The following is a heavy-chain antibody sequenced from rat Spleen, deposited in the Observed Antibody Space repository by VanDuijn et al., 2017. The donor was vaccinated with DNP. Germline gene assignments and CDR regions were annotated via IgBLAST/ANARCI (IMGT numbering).Heavy chain of an antibody. CDR1: GYSITSNY. CDR2: ISYSGST. CDR3: ARQGYGYTYYFDY. Sequence: VQLQESGPGLVKPSESLSLTCSVTGYSITSNYWGWIRKFPGNTMEWMGYISYSGSTSYNPSLGSRISITRDTSKNQFFLQLNSVTTEDTATYYCARQGYGYTYYFDYWGQGVMVTVSS. V-gene: IGHV3-1*01. D-gene: IGHD1-9*01. J-gene: IGHJ2*01.